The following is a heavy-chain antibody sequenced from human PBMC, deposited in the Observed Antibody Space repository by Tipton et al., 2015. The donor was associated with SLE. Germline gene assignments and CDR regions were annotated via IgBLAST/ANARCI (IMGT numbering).Heavy chain of an antibody. Sequence: LRLSCTVPGDSITSYYWNWIRQPPGKGLEWIGYIYYNGHTNYSPSLKSRVTPSVDTSKNQFSLTLSSVTAADTAVYYCARLNDATAIASFDYWGQGNLVTVSS. V-gene: IGHV4-59*01. CDR3: ARLNDATAIASFDY. J-gene: IGHJ4*02. CDR1: GDSITSYY. CDR2: IYYNGHT. D-gene: IGHD2-21*02.